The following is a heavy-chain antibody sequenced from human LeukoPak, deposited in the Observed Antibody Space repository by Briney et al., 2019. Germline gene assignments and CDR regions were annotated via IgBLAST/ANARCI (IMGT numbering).Heavy chain of an antibody. Sequence: TAPSLSPTRTVSAPSISSSYWSWIRQQPGKWLEWNGYIYDSVSTNYNPSLKRRVTISVDASKNQFSLKMSSVTAADTAVYYCARRHKYDFWSGYYQTANDAFDIWGQGTMVTVSS. CDR1: APSISSSY. V-gene: IGHV4-59*08. CDR2: IYDSVST. CDR3: ARRHKYDFWSGYYQTANDAFDI. D-gene: IGHD3-3*01. J-gene: IGHJ3*02.